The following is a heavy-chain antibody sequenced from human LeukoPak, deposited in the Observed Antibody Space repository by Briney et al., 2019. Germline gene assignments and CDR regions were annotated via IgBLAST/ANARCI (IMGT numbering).Heavy chain of an antibody. D-gene: IGHD3-10*01. J-gene: IGHJ4*02. V-gene: IGHV3-48*03. Sequence: PGGSLRLSCAAPGFTFSDYEMNWVRQAPGKGLDWISYISSSGSTISYADSVKGRFTISRDNAKNTLYLQMNSLRAEDTAVYYCARDAPTMVRGVMAPDYWGQGTLVTVSS. CDR1: GFTFSDYE. CDR2: ISSSGSTI. CDR3: ARDAPTMVRGVMAPDY.